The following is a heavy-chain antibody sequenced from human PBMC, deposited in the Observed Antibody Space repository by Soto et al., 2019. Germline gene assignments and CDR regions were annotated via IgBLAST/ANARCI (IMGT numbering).Heavy chain of an antibody. V-gene: IGHV1-69*02. CDR3: ARCSRTHRVHNWIDP. J-gene: IGHJ5*02. CDR1: GGTFSSYT. D-gene: IGHD2-2*01. CDR2: IIPILGIA. Sequence: SVKVSCKASGGTFSSYTISWVRQAPGQGLEWMGRIIPILGIANYAQKFQGRVTITADKSTSTAYMELSSLRSEDTAVYYCARCSRTHRVHNWIDPWGQGTLVNVAS.